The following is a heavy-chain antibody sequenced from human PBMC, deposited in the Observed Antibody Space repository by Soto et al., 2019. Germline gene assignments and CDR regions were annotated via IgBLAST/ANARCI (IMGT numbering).Heavy chain of an antibody. Sequence: SETLSLTCAVYGGSFSGYYWSWIRQPPGKGLEWIGEINHSGSTNYNPSLKSRVTISVDTSKNQFSLKLSSVTAADTAVYYCARDPGRLRRSYYYDSSGCLGGYFDYWGQGTRVTVSS. CDR2: INHSGST. V-gene: IGHV4-34*01. CDR1: GGSFSGYY. J-gene: IGHJ4*02. CDR3: ARDPGRLRRSYYYDSSGCLGGYFDY. D-gene: IGHD3-22*01.